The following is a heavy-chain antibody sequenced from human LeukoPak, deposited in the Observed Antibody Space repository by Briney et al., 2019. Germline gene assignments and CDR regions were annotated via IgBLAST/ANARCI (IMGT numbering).Heavy chain of an antibody. D-gene: IGHD3-16*02. Sequence: SGTLSLTCTVSGGSISSSNWWSWVRQPPGKGLEWIGEIYHDGDTNYNPSLKSRVTISVDKSKNHFSLNLNSVTAADTAVYYCARGGRYSYGRRVYDFEYWGQGTLVTVSS. V-gene: IGHV4-4*02. CDR2: IYHDGDT. CDR3: ARGGRYSYGRRVYDFEY. CDR1: GGSISSSNW. J-gene: IGHJ4*02.